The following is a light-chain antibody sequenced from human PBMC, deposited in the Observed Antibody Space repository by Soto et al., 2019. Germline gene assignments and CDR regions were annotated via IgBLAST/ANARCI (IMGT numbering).Light chain of an antibody. CDR3: QQYNKWPRT. CDR1: QSVAND. Sequence: EIVMTQSPATLSVSPGERATLSCRASQSVANDLAWYQQKPGHPPGLLISDASTRATGIPARFSGSGSGTEFTLTINSLQSEDFAVYYCQQYNKWPRTFGQGTKVEIK. CDR2: DAS. V-gene: IGKV3-15*01. J-gene: IGKJ1*01.